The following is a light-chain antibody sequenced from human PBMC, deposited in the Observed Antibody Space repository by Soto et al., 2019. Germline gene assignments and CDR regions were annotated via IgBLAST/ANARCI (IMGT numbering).Light chain of an antibody. CDR2: EVT. CDR1: SSDVGGYNY. Sequence: QSVLTQPASVSGSPGQSISISCTGTSSDVGGYNYVSWYQQHPGQAPRLMIYEVTNRPSGVSNRFSGSKSGNTASLTISGLQAEDEADYYCISYTDRQSYLFGTGTKVNVL. V-gene: IGLV2-14*01. J-gene: IGLJ1*01. CDR3: ISYTDRQSYL.